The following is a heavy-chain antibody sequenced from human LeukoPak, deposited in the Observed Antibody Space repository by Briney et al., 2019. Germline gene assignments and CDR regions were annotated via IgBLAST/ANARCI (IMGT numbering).Heavy chain of an antibody. CDR2: IYRDGTT. J-gene: IGHJ3*02. D-gene: IGHD3-10*01. CDR1: GFTFSDYS. V-gene: IGHV3-66*01. CDR3: ARGTMVRGVMKGAFDI. Sequence: GGSLRLSCAASGFTFSDYSMNWVRQAPGKGLEWVSVIYRDGTTYYADSVRGRFTISRDTSKNTLYLQMNSLRAEDTAVYYCARGTMVRGVMKGAFDIWGQGTMVTVSS.